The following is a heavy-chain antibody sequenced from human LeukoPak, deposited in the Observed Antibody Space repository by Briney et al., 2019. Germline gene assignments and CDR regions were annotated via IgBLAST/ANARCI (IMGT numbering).Heavy chain of an antibody. D-gene: IGHD3-9*01. CDR3: ASTARGPLTGPKFSFDY. CDR2: IYTSGST. V-gene: IGHV4-4*09. J-gene: IGHJ4*02. CDR1: GGSISSYY. Sequence: SETLSLTCTVSGGSISSYYWSWIRQPPGKGLEWIGYIYTSGSTNYNPSLKSRVTISVDTSKNQFSLKLSSVTAADTAVYYCASTARGPLTGPKFSFDYWGQGTLVTVSS.